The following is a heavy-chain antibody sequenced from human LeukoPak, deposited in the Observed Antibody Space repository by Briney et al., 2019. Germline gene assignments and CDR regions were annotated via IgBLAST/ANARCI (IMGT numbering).Heavy chain of an antibody. Sequence: GGSLRLSCAASEFTFSSYSMSWVRQAPGKGLEWVSTISGSGSSTYYAESEKGRFTISRDNNKNMLYLQMNSLRAEDTAVYYCAKAAQVAGRPNLGGHFDYWGQGTLVTVSS. CDR1: EFTFSSYS. D-gene: IGHD6-6*01. CDR2: ISGSGSST. J-gene: IGHJ4*02. CDR3: AKAAQVAGRPNLGGHFDY. V-gene: IGHV3-23*01.